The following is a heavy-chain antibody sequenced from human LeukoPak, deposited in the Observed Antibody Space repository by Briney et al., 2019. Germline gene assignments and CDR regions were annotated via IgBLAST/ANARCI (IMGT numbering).Heavy chain of an antibody. J-gene: IGHJ4*02. D-gene: IGHD5-24*01. CDR1: GFTFSSYA. V-gene: IGHV3-23*01. Sequence: SGGSLRLSCAASGFTFSSYAMSCVRQAPGKGLEWVSAISGSGGSTYYADSVKGRFTISRDNSKNTLYLQMNSLRAEDTAVYYCAKLGEMATITYFDYWGQGTLVTVSS. CDR3: AKLGEMATITYFDY. CDR2: ISGSGGST.